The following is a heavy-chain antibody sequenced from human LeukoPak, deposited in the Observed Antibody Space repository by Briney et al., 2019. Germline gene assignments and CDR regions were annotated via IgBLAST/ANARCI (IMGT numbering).Heavy chain of an antibody. CDR3: ARDDMNHYDFWSGYNTDAFDI. D-gene: IGHD3-3*01. CDR2: ISWNSGNI. Sequence: GGSLRLSCAASGFAFDDYAMHWVRQAPGKGLEWVSDISWNSGNIGYADSVKGRFTISRDNAKNSLYLQMNSLRPEDTALYYCARDDMNHYDFWSGYNTDAFDIWGQGTMVTVSS. V-gene: IGHV3-9*01. J-gene: IGHJ3*02. CDR1: GFAFDDYA.